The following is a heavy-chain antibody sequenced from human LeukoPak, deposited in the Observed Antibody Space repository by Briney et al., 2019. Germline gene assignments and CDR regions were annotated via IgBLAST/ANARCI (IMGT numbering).Heavy chain of an antibody. J-gene: IGHJ6*03. CDR1: GFTFSSYG. V-gene: IGHV3-23*01. CDR2: IRDSGGTT. D-gene: IGHD3-16*02. Sequence: GGSLRLSCATSGFTFSSYGMSSVRQAPGKGLEWVSAIRDSGGTTYYADSVKGRFTISRDNSKNTLYLQMNSLRAEDTAVYYCAKLSDGYYYYMDVWGKGTTVTISS. CDR3: AKLSDGYYYYMDV.